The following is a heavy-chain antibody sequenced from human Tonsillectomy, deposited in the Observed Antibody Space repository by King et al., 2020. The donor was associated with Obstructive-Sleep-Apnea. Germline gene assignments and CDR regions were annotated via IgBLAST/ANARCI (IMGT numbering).Heavy chain of an antibody. CDR1: GYSFTSYW. V-gene: IGHV5-51*01. CDR3: ARHNYYDPSGSLDY. J-gene: IGHJ4*02. D-gene: IGHD3-22*01. CDR2: IYPGDSDT. Sequence: QLLQSGAEVKKPGESLKISCKGSGYSFTSYWIGWVRQMPGQGLEYMGIIYPGDSDTRYSPSFQGQVTISADKSISTAYLQWSRLKASDTAMFYCARHNYYDPSGSLDYWGQGTLVTVSS.